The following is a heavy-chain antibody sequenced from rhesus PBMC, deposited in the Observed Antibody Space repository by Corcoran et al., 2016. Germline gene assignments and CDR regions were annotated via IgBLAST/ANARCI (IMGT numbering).Heavy chain of an antibody. CDR3: ARDRLTTDY. V-gene: IGHV4-173*01. Sequence: QLQLQESGPGLVKPSETLSLTCAVSGGSISSNYWSWIRQPPGKGLEWIVRISGSCASNDYNPSLKRRVTMSTDTSKNQCSLKLSSVTAADTAVYYCARDRLTTDYWGQVVLVTVSS. CDR2: ISGSCASN. J-gene: IGHJ4*01. CDR1: GGSISSNY. D-gene: IGHD1-44*01.